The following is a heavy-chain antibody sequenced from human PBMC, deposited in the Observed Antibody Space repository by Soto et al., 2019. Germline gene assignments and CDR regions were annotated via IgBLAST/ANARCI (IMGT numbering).Heavy chain of an antibody. Sequence: GGSLRLSCAASGFTFSSYAMNWVRQAPGKGLGWVSAISGSGGSTYYADSVKGRFTISRDNSKNTLYLQMNSLRAEDTAIYYCAKEGSSGYYPFFEYWGQGTPVTVSS. J-gene: IGHJ4*02. CDR3: AKEGSSGYYPFFEY. V-gene: IGHV3-23*01. CDR1: GFTFSSYA. D-gene: IGHD3-22*01. CDR2: ISGSGGST.